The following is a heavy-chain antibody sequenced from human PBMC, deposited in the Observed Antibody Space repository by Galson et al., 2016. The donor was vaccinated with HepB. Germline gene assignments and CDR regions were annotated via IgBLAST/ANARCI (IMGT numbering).Heavy chain of an antibody. V-gene: IGHV3-48*02. CDR1: GFYFSDYS. D-gene: IGHD3-10*01. CDR3: ARERAETVAQGVIRVHRIHYYYGMDV. J-gene: IGHJ6*02. Sequence: SLRLSCAASGFYFSDYSMNWVRRAPGKGLEWLSYISANSDSTYYADSVKGRFTISRDNAKNSLYLQVNSLRDEDTAVYYCARERAETVAQGVIRVHRIHYYYGMDVWGQGTTVTASS. CDR2: ISANSDST.